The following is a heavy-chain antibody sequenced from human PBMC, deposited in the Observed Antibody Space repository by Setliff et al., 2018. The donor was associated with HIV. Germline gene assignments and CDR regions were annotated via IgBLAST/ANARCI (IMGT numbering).Heavy chain of an antibody. D-gene: IGHD2-21*02. CDR1: VGSFSGHY. Sequence: PSETLSLTCAVYVGSFSGHYWIWIRQPPGKGLEWIGETNPSGSTKYNPSLKSRVTISVDRSKNQFSLKLTSVTAADTAMYYCARLLQGGNYAFDIWGQGTMVTVSS. CDR3: ARLLQGGNYAFDI. J-gene: IGHJ3*02. V-gene: IGHV4-34*01. CDR2: TNPSGST.